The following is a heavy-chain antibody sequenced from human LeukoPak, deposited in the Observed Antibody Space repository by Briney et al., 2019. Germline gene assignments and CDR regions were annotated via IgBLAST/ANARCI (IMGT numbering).Heavy chain of an antibody. J-gene: IGHJ4*02. CDR3: ASHGRLVGATTDFDY. D-gene: IGHD1-26*01. V-gene: IGHV3-21*01. CDR2: ISSSSSYI. Sequence: GGSLRLSCAASGFTFSSYSMNWVRQAPGKGLERVSSISSSSSYIYYADSVKGRFTISRDNAKNSLYLQMNSLRAEDTAVYYCASHGRLVGATTDFDYWGQGTLVTVSS. CDR1: GFTFSSYS.